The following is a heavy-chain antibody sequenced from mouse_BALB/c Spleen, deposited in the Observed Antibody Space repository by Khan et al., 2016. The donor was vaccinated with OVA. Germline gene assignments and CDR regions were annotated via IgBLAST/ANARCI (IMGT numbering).Heavy chain of an antibody. J-gene: IGHJ3*01. D-gene: IGHD2-1*01. CDR1: GYTFTNYW. V-gene: IGHV1S132*01. CDR3: ARGYFGNYEFAY. CDR2: IFPGTGTT. Sequence: QVQLQQSGAELVKPGASVKLSCKTSGYTFTNYWIQWVKQRPGQGLGWIGQIFPGTGTTYSHENFKAKATLTVDTSSSTAYMHLSSLTSEDSAVYFGARGYFGNYEFAYWGQGALVTVSA.